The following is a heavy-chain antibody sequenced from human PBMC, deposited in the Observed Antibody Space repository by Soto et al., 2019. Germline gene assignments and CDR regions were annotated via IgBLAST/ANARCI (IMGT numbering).Heavy chain of an antibody. CDR1: GFSFGSSW. CDR3: ARDVAPGSSSLYLDAFDI. Sequence: EVQLVESGGDLVQPGGSLRLSCAASGFSFGSSWMTWVRQAPGKGLEWVANIKKDGSKINYLDSVRGRFTVFRDNLYNSRYLEMNSLRAEDTALYYCARDVAPGSSSLYLDAFDIWGQGTMVTVSS. D-gene: IGHD6-13*01. V-gene: IGHV3-7*05. CDR2: IKKDGSKI. J-gene: IGHJ3*02.